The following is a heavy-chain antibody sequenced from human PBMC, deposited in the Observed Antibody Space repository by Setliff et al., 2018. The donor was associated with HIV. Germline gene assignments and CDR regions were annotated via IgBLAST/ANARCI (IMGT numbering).Heavy chain of an antibody. CDR3: ARAYNVYDYRFDSSGYDY. Sequence: PSETLSLTCTVSGVSTSSTSHYWGWIRQPPGKGLEWIGEINHSGGTNYNPSLKSGVTISLDKSKNHFSLELRSVTAADTAVYYCARAYNVYDYRFDSSGYDYWGQGTLVTVSS. V-gene: IGHV4-39*07. CDR2: INHSGGT. J-gene: IGHJ4*02. D-gene: IGHD3-22*01. CDR1: GVSTSSTSHY.